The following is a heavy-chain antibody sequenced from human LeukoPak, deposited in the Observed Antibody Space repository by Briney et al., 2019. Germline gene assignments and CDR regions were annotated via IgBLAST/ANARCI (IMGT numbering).Heavy chain of an antibody. CDR1: GGPITVYH. Sequence: LETLSLTCSVSGGPITVYHWIWIRQPPGKGLEWIGNIFYSGSTYYNPSLKSRVTISVDTSKNQFSLKLSSVTAADAAVYYCARDSGSYGYWGQGTLVTVSS. CDR2: IFYSGST. V-gene: IGHV4-59*12. D-gene: IGHD1-26*01. CDR3: ARDSGSYGY. J-gene: IGHJ4*02.